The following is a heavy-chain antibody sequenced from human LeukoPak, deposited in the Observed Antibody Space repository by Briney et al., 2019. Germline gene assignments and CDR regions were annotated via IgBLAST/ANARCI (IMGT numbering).Heavy chain of an antibody. CDR3: ARGVEPLAANTLAY. Sequence: GGSLRLSCAVSGFTFSSYWMSWVRQAPGKGLEWVANIKKDGSEKYYVDSVKGRFTISRDNAKNSLYLQMNSLRAEDTAVYYYARGVEPLAANTLAYWGQGTLVTVSS. J-gene: IGHJ4*02. D-gene: IGHD1-14*01. CDR1: GFTFSSYW. CDR2: IKKDGSEK. V-gene: IGHV3-7*01.